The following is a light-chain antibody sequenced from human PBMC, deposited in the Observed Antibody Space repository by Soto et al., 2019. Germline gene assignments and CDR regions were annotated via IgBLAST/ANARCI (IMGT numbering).Light chain of an antibody. V-gene: IGKV4-1*01. CDR3: QVRTDWPPFKYT. Sequence: DIVMTQSPDSLAVSLGERATTNCRSSQSVLYRSNNNNNLDWLQQKPGQPPKRLTYWASTRESGVPDRLSGSGSGTDFTLTISSLQAEDFAIYFCQVRTDWPPFKYTFGQGTKLEVK. CDR2: WAS. J-gene: IGKJ2*01. CDR1: QSVLYRSNNNNN.